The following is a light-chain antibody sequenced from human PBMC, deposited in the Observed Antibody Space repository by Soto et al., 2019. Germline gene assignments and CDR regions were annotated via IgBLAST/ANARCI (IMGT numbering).Light chain of an antibody. CDR3: QQYGGSAWT. J-gene: IGKJ1*01. Sequence: EIVLTQSPGTLSLSPGERATLSCRASQSVSSSYLAWYHQKPGQAPRLLIFGASSRDTGIPDRFSGSGAGTDFPLTISRLEPEDFAVYYCQQYGGSAWTFGQGTQVEIK. CDR1: QSVSSSY. V-gene: IGKV3-20*01. CDR2: GAS.